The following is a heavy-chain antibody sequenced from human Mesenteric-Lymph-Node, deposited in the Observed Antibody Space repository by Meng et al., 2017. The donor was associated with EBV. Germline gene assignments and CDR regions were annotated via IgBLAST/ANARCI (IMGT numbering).Heavy chain of an antibody. CDR3: ARDRGFGFVEWFLDS. CDR1: GFTFSRHG. CDR2: IWYDGSDK. J-gene: IGHJ4*02. D-gene: IGHD3-3*01. V-gene: IGHV3-33*01. Sequence: QVPRVVLGGGGVPPGTSVVVSCEASGFTFSRHGMHWVRQSPGKGPEWVAIIWYDGSDKYYADSVKGRFTVSRDNSKNTLFLQMNSLRAEDTAVYFCARDRGFGFVEWFLDSWGQGTLVTVSS.